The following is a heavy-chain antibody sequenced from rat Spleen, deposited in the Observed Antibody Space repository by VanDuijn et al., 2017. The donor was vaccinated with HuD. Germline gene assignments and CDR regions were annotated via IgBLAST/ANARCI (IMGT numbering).Heavy chain of an antibody. J-gene: IGHJ4*01. CDR1: GFTFSNYY. CDR3: ARHEDNYYDGSYYYRVMDA. Sequence: EVQLVESGGGLVQPGRSLKLSCAASGFTFSNYYMAWVRQAPKKGLEWVATISTSGSRTYYPDSVKGRFTISRDNAKSSLYLQMNSLKSEDTATYYCARHEDNYYDGSYYYRVMDAWGQGASVTVSS. V-gene: IGHV5-25*01. CDR2: ISTSGSRT. D-gene: IGHD1-12*02.